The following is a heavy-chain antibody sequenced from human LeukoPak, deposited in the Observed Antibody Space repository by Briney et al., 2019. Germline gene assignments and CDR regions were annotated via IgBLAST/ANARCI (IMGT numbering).Heavy chain of an antibody. V-gene: IGHV4-34*01. D-gene: IGHD3-10*01. J-gene: IGHJ2*01. CDR1: GGSFSDYY. CDR2: INQGGST. Sequence: TSETLSLTCGVYGGSFSDYYWSWIRQSPGKGLEWIGEINQGGSTTYNPSLKSRVTISVDTSKNEFSLNMSSVTDADTAVYYCARDDYFGPGSGFWYFDLWGRGTLVTVSS. CDR3: ARDDYFGPGSGFWYFDL.